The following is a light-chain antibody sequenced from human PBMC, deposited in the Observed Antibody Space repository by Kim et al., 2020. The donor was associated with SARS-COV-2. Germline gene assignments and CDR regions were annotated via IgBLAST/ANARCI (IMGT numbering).Light chain of an antibody. J-gene: IGKJ2*01. V-gene: IGKV3-20*01. CDR3: QQYGGSLYT. CDR2: GAS. Sequence: LPPGESATLSCRASESVRNNFLAWYQHKPGQTPRLLIYGASSRATGVPDRFYGSGSGTDYTLTISRLEAEDSAVYYCQQYGGSLYTFGQGTKLEI. CDR1: ESVRNNF.